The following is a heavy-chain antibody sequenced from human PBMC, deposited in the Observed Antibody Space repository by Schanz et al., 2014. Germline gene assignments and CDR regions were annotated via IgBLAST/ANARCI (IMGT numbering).Heavy chain of an antibody. CDR2: ISDSGDST. J-gene: IGHJ4*02. D-gene: IGHD2-2*01. Sequence: QVQLVDSGGGLVKPGGSLRLSCAASGFTFSDYYMTWIRQAPGKGLEWVSDISDSGDSTHYADSVKGRFTISRDNAKNSLYLQMTGLRAEDTAVYYCAAHETLSTTACYPSWGQGTLVAVSS. V-gene: IGHV3-11*01. CDR3: AAHETLSTTACYPS. CDR1: GFTFSDYY.